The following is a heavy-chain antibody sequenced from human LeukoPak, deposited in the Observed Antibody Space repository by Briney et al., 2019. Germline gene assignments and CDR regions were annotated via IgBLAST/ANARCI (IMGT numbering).Heavy chain of an antibody. V-gene: IGHV4-38-2*01. D-gene: IGHD3-3*01. CDR1: GYSISSGYY. Sequence: SETLSLACGLSGYSISSGYYWGWIRQPPGKGLEWIGGIYHSWSTYYNPSLTSPVTISVDTSKNQFSLKLRSVTAADTALYYCARWDSGEWFHDAFDIWGQGTRVTVSS. CDR2: IYHSWST. CDR3: ARWDSGEWFHDAFDI. J-gene: IGHJ3*02.